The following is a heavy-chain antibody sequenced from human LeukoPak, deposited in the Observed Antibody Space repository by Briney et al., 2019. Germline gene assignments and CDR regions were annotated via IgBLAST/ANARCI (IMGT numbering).Heavy chain of an antibody. J-gene: IGHJ5*02. Sequence: SETLSLTCAVSGGSISSGGYSWSWIRQPPGKGLEWIGDIYHSGSTYYNPSLKSRVTISVDRSKNQFSLKLSSVTAADTAVYYCARDTGGYYGSGDWFDPWGQGTLVTVSS. V-gene: IGHV4-30-2*01. D-gene: IGHD3-10*01. CDR2: IYHSGST. CDR1: GGSISSGGYS. CDR3: ARDTGGYYGSGDWFDP.